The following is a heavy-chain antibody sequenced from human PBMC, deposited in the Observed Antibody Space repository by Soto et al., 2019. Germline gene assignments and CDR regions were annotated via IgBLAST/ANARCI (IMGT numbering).Heavy chain of an antibody. V-gene: IGHV3-23*01. D-gene: IGHD6-25*01. CDR1: GFTFSSYA. CDR2: ISGSGGST. J-gene: IGHJ6*02. Sequence: GGSLRLSCAASGFTFSSYAMSWVRQAPGKGLEWVSAISGSGGSTYYADSVKGRFTISRDNSKNTLYLQMNSLRAEDTAVYYCAKVNSARSGGYYYYGMDVWGQGTTVTVSS. CDR3: AKVNSARSGGYYYYGMDV.